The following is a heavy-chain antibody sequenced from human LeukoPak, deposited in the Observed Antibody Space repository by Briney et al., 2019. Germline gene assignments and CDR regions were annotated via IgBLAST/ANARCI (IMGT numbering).Heavy chain of an antibody. J-gene: IGHJ4*02. CDR1: GGSCDDYY. D-gene: IGHD5-24*01. CDR2: IHPHGIF. Sequence: SETLSLTCDVSGGSCDDYYCSWIRQPPGKRLEWIGEIHPHGIFYYNSSLMSRVTISIDTSKSQFSLRLTSVTAADTAFYYCARGRDRSKAGDHWGQGSLVTVSS. V-gene: IGHV4-34*01. CDR3: ARGRDRSKAGDH.